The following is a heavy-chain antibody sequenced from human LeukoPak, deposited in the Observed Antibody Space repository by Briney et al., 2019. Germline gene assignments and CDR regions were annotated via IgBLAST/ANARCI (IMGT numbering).Heavy chain of an antibody. Sequence: GGSLRLSCAASGFTFSSYAMSWVRQAPGKGLEWVSAISGSGGSAYYADSVKGRFTISRDNSKNTLYLQMNSLRAEDTAVYYCAKDLGFSSGWFDYWGQGTLVTVSS. V-gene: IGHV3-23*01. J-gene: IGHJ4*02. CDR3: AKDLGFSSGWFDY. CDR2: ISGSGGSA. D-gene: IGHD6-19*01. CDR1: GFTFSSYA.